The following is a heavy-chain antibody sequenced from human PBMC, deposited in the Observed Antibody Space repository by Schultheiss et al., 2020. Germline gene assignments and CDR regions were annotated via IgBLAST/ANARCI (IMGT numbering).Heavy chain of an antibody. CDR1: GFTFDDYA. Sequence: SLRLSCAASGFTFDDYAMHWVRQAPGKGLEWVSGISWNSGSIGYADSVKGRFTISRDNAKNSLYLQMNSLRAEDTALYYCAKDISYGDYVGTSGPFDYWGQGTLVTVSS. CDR2: ISWNSGSI. CDR3: AKDISYGDYVGTSGPFDY. J-gene: IGHJ4*02. V-gene: IGHV3-9*01. D-gene: IGHD4-17*01.